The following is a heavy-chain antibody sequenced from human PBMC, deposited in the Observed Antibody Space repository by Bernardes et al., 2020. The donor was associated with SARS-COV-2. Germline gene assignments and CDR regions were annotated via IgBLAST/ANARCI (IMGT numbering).Heavy chain of an antibody. CDR2: INHSGST. J-gene: IGHJ4*02. D-gene: IGHD6-13*01. CDR1: GGSFSGYY. CDR3: ARFGAIAAAGYDY. Sequence: SETLSLTCAVYGGSFSGYYWSWIRQPPGKGLEWIGEINHSGSTNYNPSLKSRVTISVDTSKNQFSLKLSSVTAADTAVYYCARFGAIAAAGYDYWGQGTLVTFSS. V-gene: IGHV4-34*01.